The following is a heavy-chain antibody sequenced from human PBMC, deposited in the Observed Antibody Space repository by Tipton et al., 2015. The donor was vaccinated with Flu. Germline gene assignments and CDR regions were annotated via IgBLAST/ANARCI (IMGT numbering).Heavy chain of an antibody. V-gene: IGHV4-59*12. J-gene: IGHJ6*02. CDR1: GGSIGSFY. Sequence: TLSLTCTVSGGSIGSFYWNWIRQPPGKGLEWIGYIYNNAYTKYNPSLKSRVTISVDTSKNQFSLKLSSVTAADTAVYYCARDHPPSITVLGEITDYFGMAVWGQGTTVTVSS. CDR3: ARDHPPSITVLGEITDYFGMAV. CDR2: IYNNAYT. D-gene: IGHD3-3*01.